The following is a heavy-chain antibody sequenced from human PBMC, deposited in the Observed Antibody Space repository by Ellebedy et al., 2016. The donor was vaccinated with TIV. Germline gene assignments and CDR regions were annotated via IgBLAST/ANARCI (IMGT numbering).Heavy chain of an antibody. Sequence: GGSLRLSCAASGFSFSSYWMTWVRQAPGKGLEWVANINQDGSDKYYEDSVKGRFTIARDNAKNSLFLQMSSLRVEETAVYYCATDGSYGDYRSPTHAFVMWGQGTMVAVSS. CDR1: GFSFSSYW. J-gene: IGHJ3*02. V-gene: IGHV3-7*01. CDR3: ATDGSYGDYRSPTHAFVM. CDR2: INQDGSDK. D-gene: IGHD4-17*01.